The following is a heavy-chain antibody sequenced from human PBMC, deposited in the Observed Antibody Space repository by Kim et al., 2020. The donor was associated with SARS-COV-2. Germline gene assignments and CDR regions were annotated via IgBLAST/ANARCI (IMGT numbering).Heavy chain of an antibody. CDR2: HSGST. D-gene: IGHD1-1*01. Sequence: HSGSTNCNPSLKSRVTISVDTSKNQFSLKLNSVTAADTAVYYCARNTTDYWGQGTLVTVSS. CDR3: ARNTTDY. V-gene: IGHV4-34*01. J-gene: IGHJ4*02.